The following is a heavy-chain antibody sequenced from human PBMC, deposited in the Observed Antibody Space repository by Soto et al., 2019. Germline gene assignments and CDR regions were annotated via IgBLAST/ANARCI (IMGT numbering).Heavy chain of an antibody. D-gene: IGHD6-13*01. J-gene: IGHJ5*02. CDR3: ATVPWTAAAS. V-gene: IGHV3-7*01. CDR1: GFTFSSTW. Sequence: HPGGSLRLSCAGSGFTFSSTWVNWARQAPGKGLEWVATIKPDGSEQDYVESVKGRFTISRDNAKNSVHLQMNSLRAEDTAVYYCATVPWTAAASWGQGTLVTVSS. CDR2: IKPDGSEQ.